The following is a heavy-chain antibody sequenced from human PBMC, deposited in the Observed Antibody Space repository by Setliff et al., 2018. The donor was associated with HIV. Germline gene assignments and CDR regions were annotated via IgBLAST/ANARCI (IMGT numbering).Heavy chain of an antibody. V-gene: IGHV4-59*01. CDR3: ARAHIGIAARWSGWFDP. CDR1: GGSISSYY. CDR2: IYYSGST. D-gene: IGHD6-6*01. J-gene: IGHJ5*02. Sequence: SETLSLTCTVSGGSISSYYWSWIRQPPGKGLEWIGYIYYSGSTNYNPSLKSRVTISVDTSKNQSSLKLSSVTAADTAVYYCARAHIGIAARWSGWFDPWGQGTLVTVSS.